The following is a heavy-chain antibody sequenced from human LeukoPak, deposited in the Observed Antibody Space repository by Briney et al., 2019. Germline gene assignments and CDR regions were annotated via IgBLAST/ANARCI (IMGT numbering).Heavy chain of an antibody. D-gene: IGHD5-12*01. J-gene: IGHJ4*02. V-gene: IGHV4-34*01. CDR3: ARDGRSGYARGPYYFDY. Sequence: PSETLSLTCAVYGGSFSGYYWSWIRQPPGKGLEWIGEINHSGSTNYNPSLKSRVTISVDMSKNQFSLKLSSVAAADTAVYYCARDGRSGYARGPYYFDYWGQGTLVTVSS. CDR2: INHSGST. CDR1: GGSFSGYY.